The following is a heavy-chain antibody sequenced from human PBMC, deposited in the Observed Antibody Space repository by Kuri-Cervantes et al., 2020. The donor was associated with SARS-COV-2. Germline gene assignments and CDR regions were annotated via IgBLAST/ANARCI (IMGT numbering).Heavy chain of an antibody. J-gene: IGHJ6*02. Sequence: ASVKVSCKASGYTFTSYAMHWVRQAPGQRLEWMGWINAGNGNTKYSQKFQGRVTITRDTSASTAYMELSSLRSEDTAVYYCARLNFGVRYYYGMDVWGQGTTVTFYS. V-gene: IGHV1-3*01. CDR1: GYTFTSYA. D-gene: IGHD3-3*01. CDR2: INAGNGNT. CDR3: ARLNFGVRYYYGMDV.